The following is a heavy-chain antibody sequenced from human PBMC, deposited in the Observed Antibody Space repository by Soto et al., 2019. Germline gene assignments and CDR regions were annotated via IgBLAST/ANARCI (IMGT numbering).Heavy chain of an antibody. CDR1: GFTFSTYW. V-gene: IGHV3-7*03. D-gene: IGHD1-26*01. CDR2: IDPDGSQK. J-gene: IGHJ4*02. Sequence: EVQLVDSGGDLVQPGGSLRLSCAASGFTFSTYWMSWVRQAPGKGLEWVANIDPDGSQKYYVDSVKGRFTISRDNDKNSLYLQMNSRRAEDTAVYYCARDMGPSGAYGYWGQGTLVTVSS. CDR3: ARDMGPSGAYGY.